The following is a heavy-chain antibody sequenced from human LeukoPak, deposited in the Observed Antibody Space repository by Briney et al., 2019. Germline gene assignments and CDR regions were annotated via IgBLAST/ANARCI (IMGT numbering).Heavy chain of an antibody. V-gene: IGHV4-59*01. CDR3: ARGLSSSAYYYNSSGYYGTAFDI. J-gene: IGHJ3*02. Sequence: SETLSLTCTVSGGSISSYYWSWIRQPPGKGLEWIGYIYYSGSTNYNPSLKSRVTISVDTSKNQFSLKLSSVTAADTAVYYCARGLSSSAYYYNSSGYYGTAFDIWGQGTMVTVSS. CDR1: GGSISSYY. CDR2: IYYSGST. D-gene: IGHD3-22*01.